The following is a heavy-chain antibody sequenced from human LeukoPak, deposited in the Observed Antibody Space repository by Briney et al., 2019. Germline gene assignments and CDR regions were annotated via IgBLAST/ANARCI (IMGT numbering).Heavy chain of an antibody. J-gene: IGHJ5*02. CDR3: ARVLTTRDWFDP. V-gene: IGHV4-39*07. CDR2: IYCSGST. CDR1: GGPISSSSYY. Sequence: SETLSLTCTVSGGPISSSSYYWGWIRQPPGKGLEWIGSIYCSGSTYYNPSLKSRVTISVDTSKNQFSLKLSSVTAADTAVYYCARVLTTRDWFDPWGQGTLVTVSS. D-gene: IGHD4-11*01.